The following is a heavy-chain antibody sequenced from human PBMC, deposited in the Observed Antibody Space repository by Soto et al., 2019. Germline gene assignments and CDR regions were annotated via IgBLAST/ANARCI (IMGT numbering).Heavy chain of an antibody. V-gene: IGHV4-30-2*01. CDR1: GDTFSIAGFS. D-gene: IGHD2-2*01. CDR2: IYHSGTS. Sequence: PSEILSLTWAVSGDTFSIAGFSWSWIRQQPGKGLEWSGYIYHSGTSFYNPALKSRDTISVDGSKNQFSLKVNAVSAEDTAVYYCDRGRVVSAVSFDYWGLGSLVPVYS. CDR3: DRGRVVSAVSFDY. J-gene: IGHJ4*02.